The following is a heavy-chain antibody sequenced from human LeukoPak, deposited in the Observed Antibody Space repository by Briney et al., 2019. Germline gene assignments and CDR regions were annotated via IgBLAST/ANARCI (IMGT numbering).Heavy chain of an antibody. CDR2: ISYDGSNK. V-gene: IGHV3-30-3*01. CDR1: GFTFSSYA. J-gene: IGHJ6*02. CDR3: ARGHSRERAYGMDV. Sequence: GGSLRLSCAASGFTFSSYAMHWVRQAPGKGLEWVAVISYDGSNKYYADFVKGRFTFSRDNSKNTVHLQMNSLRAEDTAVYYCARGHSRERAYGMDVWGPGTTVTVSS.